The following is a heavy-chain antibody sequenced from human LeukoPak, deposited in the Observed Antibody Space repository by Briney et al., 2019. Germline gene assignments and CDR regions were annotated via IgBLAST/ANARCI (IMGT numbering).Heavy chain of an antibody. Sequence: SETLSLTCAVSGYSISSGYYWGWIRQPPGKGLEWIGSIYHSGSTYYNPSLKGRVTISVDTSKNQFSLKLSSVTAADTAVYYCARVWRFGFGELSPFDYWGQGTLVTVSS. V-gene: IGHV4-38-2*01. D-gene: IGHD3-10*01. CDR2: IYHSGST. CDR1: GYSISSGYY. J-gene: IGHJ4*02. CDR3: ARVWRFGFGELSPFDY.